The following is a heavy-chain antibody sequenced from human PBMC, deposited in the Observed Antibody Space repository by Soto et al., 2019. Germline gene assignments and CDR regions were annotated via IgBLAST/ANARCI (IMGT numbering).Heavy chain of an antibody. CDR3: ARLDFYSSKSGDFLDP. V-gene: IGHV5-10-1*01. D-gene: IGHD3-3*01. Sequence: GESLKISCKGSGYSFSSYWISWVRQVPGKGLEWMGKIDPTDSYTNYSPSFQGHVTISADKSIRTAYLQWSSLKASDTAMYYCARLDFYSSKSGDFLDPWGQGTLATVSS. CDR2: IDPTDSYT. CDR1: GYSFSSYW. J-gene: IGHJ5*02.